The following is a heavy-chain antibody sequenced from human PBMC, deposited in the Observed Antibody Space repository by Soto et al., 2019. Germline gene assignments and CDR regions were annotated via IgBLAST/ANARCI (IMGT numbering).Heavy chain of an antibody. CDR1: GGTFSSYA. V-gene: IGHV1-69*13. D-gene: IGHD5-18*01. J-gene: IGHJ6*02. CDR2: IIPIFGTA. CDR3: ATLDQYSYGSDHPGYYYYGMDV. Sequence: ASVKVSCKASGGTFSSYAISWVRQAPGQGLEWMGGIIPIFGTANYAQKFQGRVTITADESTSTAYMELSSLRSEDTAVYYCATLDQYSYGSDHPGYYYYGMDVWGQGTTVTVSS.